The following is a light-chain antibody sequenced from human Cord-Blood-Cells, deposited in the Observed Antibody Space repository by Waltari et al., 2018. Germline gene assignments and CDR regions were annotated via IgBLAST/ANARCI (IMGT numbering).Light chain of an antibody. CDR3: GSYAGSYTPWV. V-gene: IGLV2-11*01. CDR1: SSDVGGYNY. Sequence: HSALTQPRSVSGSPGQSVTISCTGTSSDVGGYNYVSWYQQHPGKAPKLMIYAVSKRPSGVPDRFSGSKSGDAASLTISGLQAEDEADYYCGSYAGSYTPWVFGGGTKLTVL. J-gene: IGLJ3*02. CDR2: AVS.